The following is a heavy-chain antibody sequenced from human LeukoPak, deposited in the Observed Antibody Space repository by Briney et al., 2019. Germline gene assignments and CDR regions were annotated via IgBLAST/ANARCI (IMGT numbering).Heavy chain of an antibody. D-gene: IGHD2-21*01. V-gene: IGHV3-23*01. CDR2: ISPSGGIT. CDR1: GFTFSSHG. J-gene: IGHJ6*03. CDR3: AKDVDSRFHYYMDV. Sequence: GGSLRLSCAASGFTFSSHGMNWVRQAPGKGLEWVSGISPSGGITYYTDSVKGRFTISRDNSKNTLYLQMNSLRAEDTAIYYCAKDVDSRFHYYMDVWGKGTTVTVSS.